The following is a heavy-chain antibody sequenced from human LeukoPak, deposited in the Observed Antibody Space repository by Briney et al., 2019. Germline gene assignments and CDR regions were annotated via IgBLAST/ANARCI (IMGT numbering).Heavy chain of an antibody. V-gene: IGHV3-74*01. CDR2: VNSDESRT. D-gene: IGHD2-2*01. CDR3: ARDQCSGPNCQVALDY. CDR1: GFTFSSYW. Sequence: PGGSLRVSCAASGFTFSSYWMHWVRQGPGKGLVWVSRVNSDESRTSYADSVKGRFTISRDNAKNTLYLQMNSLRAEDTAVYYCARDQCSGPNCQVALDYWGQGTLVTVSS. J-gene: IGHJ4*02.